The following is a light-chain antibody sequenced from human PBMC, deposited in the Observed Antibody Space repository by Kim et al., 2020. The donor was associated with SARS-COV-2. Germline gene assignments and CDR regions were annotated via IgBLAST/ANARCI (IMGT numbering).Light chain of an antibody. CDR2: EVY. CDR3: SSYAGSNIGV. CDR1: SSDIGKYNF. Sequence: GQSGTRPGTGTSSDIGKYNFVSRYQHHPGKVPKLIIFEVYKRPSGVPDRFSGSKSGNTASHTVSGLQPEDEGDYYCSSYAGSNIGVFGTGNKVTVL. V-gene: IGLV2-8*01. J-gene: IGLJ1*01.